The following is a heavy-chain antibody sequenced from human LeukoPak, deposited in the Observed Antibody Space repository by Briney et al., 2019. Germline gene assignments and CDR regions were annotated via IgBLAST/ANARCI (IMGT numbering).Heavy chain of an antibody. J-gene: IGHJ6*02. D-gene: IGHD2-2*02. V-gene: IGHV4-34*01. CDR3: ARGPYCSSTSCYRGYYYYYGMDV. CDR1: GGPFSDYF. Sequence: SETLSLTCAVYGGPFSDYFWSWIRQPPGRGLEWIGEINPRGSPNYNPSLKSRVTISVDTSKNQFSLKLSSVTAADTAVYYCARGPYCSSTSCYRGYYYYYGMDVWGQGTTVTVSS. CDR2: INPRGSP.